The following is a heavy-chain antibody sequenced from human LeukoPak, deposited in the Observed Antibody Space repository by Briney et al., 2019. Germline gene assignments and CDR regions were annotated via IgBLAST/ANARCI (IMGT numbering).Heavy chain of an antibody. J-gene: IGHJ6*03. D-gene: IGHD2-15*01. CDR1: GGPFSGYY. V-gene: IGHV4-34*01. Sequence: PLETLSLTCAVYGGPFSGYYWSWIPQPPGKGLEWIGGINHSGSTNYNPSLKSRVTISVDTSKNQFSLKLSSVTAADTAAYYCARGIRVASKRFYYYYYYRDVWGEGTKVTVSS. CDR2: INHSGST. CDR3: ARGIRVASKRFYYYYYYRDV.